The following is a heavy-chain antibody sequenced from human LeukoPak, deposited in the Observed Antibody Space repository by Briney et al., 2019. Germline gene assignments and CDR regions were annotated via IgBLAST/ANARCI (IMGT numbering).Heavy chain of an antibody. V-gene: IGHV1-69*06. J-gene: IGHJ4*02. CDR3: ARSRRYNWNDPDY. CDR2: IIPIFGTA. D-gene: IGHD1-1*01. Sequence: GSSVKVSCKASGGTFSSYAISWVRQAPGQGLEWMGGIIPIFGTANYAQKFQGRVTITADKSTSTAYMELSSLRSEDTAVYYCARSRRYNWNDPDYWGQGTLVTVSS. CDR1: GGTFSSYA.